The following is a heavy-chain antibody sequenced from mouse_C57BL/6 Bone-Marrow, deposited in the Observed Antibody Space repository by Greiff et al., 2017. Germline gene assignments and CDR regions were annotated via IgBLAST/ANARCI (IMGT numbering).Heavy chain of an antibody. J-gene: IGHJ3*01. D-gene: IGHD2-2*01. V-gene: IGHV5-6*01. CDR3: ARLWLLLGN. Sequence: EVMLVESGGDLVKPGGSLKLSCAASGFTFSSYGMSWVRQTPDKRLEWVATISSGGSYTYYPDSVKGRFTFSRDNAKNTLYLQMSSLKSEDTALYYCARLWLLLGNWGQGPLVTVSA. CDR1: GFTFSSYG. CDR2: ISSGGSYT.